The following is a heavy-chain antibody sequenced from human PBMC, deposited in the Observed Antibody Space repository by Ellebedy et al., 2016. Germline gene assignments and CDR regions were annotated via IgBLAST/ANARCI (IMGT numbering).Heavy chain of an antibody. CDR1: RGSFSSYA. Sequence: SVKVSXXTSRGSFSSYAINWVRQPPGQGLEWMGGIIPMFGTPNYAQKFQGRVTITADESTSTVYMELNSLRSKDTAVYYCARDPMVRGLMKDYWGQGTLVTVSS. D-gene: IGHD3-10*01. J-gene: IGHJ4*02. CDR2: IIPMFGTP. V-gene: IGHV1-69*13. CDR3: ARDPMVRGLMKDY.